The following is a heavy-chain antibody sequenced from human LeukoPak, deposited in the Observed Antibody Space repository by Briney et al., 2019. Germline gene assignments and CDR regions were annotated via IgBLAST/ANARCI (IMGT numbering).Heavy chain of an antibody. CDR1: GYTLTELS. CDR2: FDPEDGET. V-gene: IGHV1-24*01. J-gene: IGHJ4*02. Sequence: ASVKVSCKVSGYTLTELSMHWVRQAPGKGLEWMGGFDPEDGETIYAQKFQGRVTMTEDTSTDTAYMELSSLRSEDTAVYYCATVEAVAVAGKDFDYWGQGTLVTVSS. CDR3: ATVEAVAVAGKDFDY. D-gene: IGHD6-19*01.